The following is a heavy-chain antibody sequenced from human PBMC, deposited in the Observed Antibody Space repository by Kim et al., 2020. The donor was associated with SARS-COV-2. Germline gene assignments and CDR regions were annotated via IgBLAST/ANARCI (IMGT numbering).Heavy chain of an antibody. Sequence: GGSLRLSCAASEFTFSSYAMSWVRQAPGKGLEWVSTINVGGSTFYADSVKGRFTISRDNSKNTLYLQMDSLRAEDTAVYYCAKGGNNFYFDYWGQGTLVT. CDR2: INVGGST. CDR3: AKGGNNFYFDY. D-gene: IGHD1-20*01. J-gene: IGHJ4*02. V-gene: IGHV3-23*01. CDR1: EFTFSSYA.